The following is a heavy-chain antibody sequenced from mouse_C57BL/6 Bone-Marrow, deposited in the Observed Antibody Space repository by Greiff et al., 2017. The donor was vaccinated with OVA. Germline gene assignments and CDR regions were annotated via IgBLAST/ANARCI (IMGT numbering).Heavy chain of an antibody. V-gene: IGHV1-15*01. Sequence: VHLVESGAELVRPGASVTLSCKASGYTFTDYEMHWVKQTPVHGLEWIGAIDPETGGTAYNQKFKGKAILTADKSSSTAYMELRSLTSEDSAVYYCTSLYYDYTWFAYWGQGTLVTVSA. J-gene: IGHJ3*01. CDR1: GYTFTDYE. CDR2: IDPETGGT. CDR3: TSLYYDYTWFAY. D-gene: IGHD2-4*01.